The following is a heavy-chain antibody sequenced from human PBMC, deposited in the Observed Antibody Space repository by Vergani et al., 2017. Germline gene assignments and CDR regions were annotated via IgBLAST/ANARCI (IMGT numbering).Heavy chain of an antibody. J-gene: IGHJ3*02. Sequence: QLQLQESGPRLVKPSETLSLTCSLSGMSISNNNYYWGWLRQPPGKGLEWIGSIYDSRNNNYSPSLKSRVSISVDTSKNQFSLNPTSVTAADTAVYYCARHLRQLARNDVFDIWGHWTLVTVSS. V-gene: IGHV4-39*01. CDR2: IYDSRNN. D-gene: IGHD6-6*01. CDR1: GMSISNNNYY. CDR3: ARHLRQLARNDVFDI.